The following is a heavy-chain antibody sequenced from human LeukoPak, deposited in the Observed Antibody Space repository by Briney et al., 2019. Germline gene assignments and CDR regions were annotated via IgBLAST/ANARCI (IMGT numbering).Heavy chain of an antibody. V-gene: IGHV3-21*01. D-gene: IGHD1-26*01. CDR2: ISSSSSYI. CDR3: ASEGSGRTEGMDV. J-gene: IGHJ6*02. CDR1: GFTFSSYS. Sequence: PGGSLSLSCAASGFTFSSYSMNWVRQAPGKGLEWVSSISSSSSYIYYADSVKGRFTISRDNAKNSLCLQMNSLRAEDTAVYYCASEGSGRTEGMDVWGQGTTVTVSS.